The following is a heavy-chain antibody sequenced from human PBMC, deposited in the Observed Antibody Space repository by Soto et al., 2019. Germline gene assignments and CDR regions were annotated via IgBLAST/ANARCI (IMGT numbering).Heavy chain of an antibody. CDR1: GGSINYSY. CDR2: SSYTGSA. CDR3: ERVNYGDYYYGMDV. V-gene: IGHV4-59*01. D-gene: IGHD4-17*01. Sequence: KPSETLSLTCTVSGGSINYSYWTWIRQPPGKGLEWIGYSSYTGSANYNASLKSRLTISVDTSKNQFSLKLSSVTAADTALYYWERVNYGDYYYGMDVWGQGTTVTVSS. J-gene: IGHJ6*02.